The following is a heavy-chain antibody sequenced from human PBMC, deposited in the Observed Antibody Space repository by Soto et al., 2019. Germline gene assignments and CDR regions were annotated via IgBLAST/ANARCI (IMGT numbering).Heavy chain of an antibody. CDR2: IKGDGSVR. CDR1: GFTFSNYW. Sequence: GGSLRLSCAASGFTFSNYWMIWVRQAPGKALEWVANIKGDGSVRYYVDSVKGRFTISRDNAQKSLYLQMDSLRAEDTAVYYCVRGRNYFVSRTYYYDAFDIWGQGTMVTVSS. CDR3: VRGRNYFVSRTYYYDAFDI. D-gene: IGHD3-10*01. V-gene: IGHV3-7*03. J-gene: IGHJ3*02.